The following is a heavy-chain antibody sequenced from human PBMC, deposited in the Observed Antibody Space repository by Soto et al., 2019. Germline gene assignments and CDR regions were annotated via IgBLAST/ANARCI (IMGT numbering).Heavy chain of an antibody. V-gene: IGHV4-30-4*01. J-gene: IGHJ6*02. CDR2: IYYSGST. Sequence: QVQLQESGPGLVKPSQTLSLTCTVSGGSISSGDYYWSWIRQPPGKGLEWIGYIYYSGSTYYNPSLTGRVTRSVATSKNQFSLKLSSVTAADTAVYYCARSTNYYYYGMDVWGQGTTVTVSS. CDR3: ARSTNYYYYGMDV. CDR1: GGSISSGDYY.